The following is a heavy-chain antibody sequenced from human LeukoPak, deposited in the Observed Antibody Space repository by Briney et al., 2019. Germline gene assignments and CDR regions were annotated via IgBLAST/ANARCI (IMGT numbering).Heavy chain of an antibody. CDR3: ARDSSPYYCSGTWFDP. CDR1: GGSISSGGYY. CDR2: IYYSGST. D-gene: IGHD3-10*01. J-gene: IGHJ5*02. Sequence: SQTLSLTCTVSGGSISSGGYYWSWIRQHPGKGLEWIGYIYYSGSTYYNPSLKSRVTISVDTSKNQFSLKLSSVTAADTAVYYCARDSSPYYCSGTWFDPWGQGTLVTVSS. V-gene: IGHV4-31*03.